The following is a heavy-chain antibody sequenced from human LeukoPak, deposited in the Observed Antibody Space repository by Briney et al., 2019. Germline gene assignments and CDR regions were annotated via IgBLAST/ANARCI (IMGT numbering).Heavy chain of an antibody. J-gene: IGHJ4*02. D-gene: IGHD2-15*01. Sequence: SVKVSCKASGGTFSSYAISWARQAPGQGLEWMGGIVPIFGTANYAQKFQGRVTITADESTSTAYMELSSLRSEDTAVYYCARLGYCSGGSCYDWGQGTLVTVSS. CDR3: ARLGYCSGGSCYD. CDR2: IVPIFGTA. V-gene: IGHV1-69*13. CDR1: GGTFSSYA.